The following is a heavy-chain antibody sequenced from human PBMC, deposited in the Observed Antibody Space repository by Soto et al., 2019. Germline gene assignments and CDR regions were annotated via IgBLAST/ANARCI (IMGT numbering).Heavy chain of an antibody. Sequence: PGGSLRLSCAASGFTFSSYGMHWVRQAPGKGLEWVAVISYDGSNKYYADSVKGRFTISRDNSKNTLYLQMNSLRAEDTAVYYCARALKARRAAHPYCYYHGRDVWGQGTTVTVSS. CDR3: ARALKARRAAHPYCYYHGRDV. CDR2: ISYDGSNK. J-gene: IGHJ6*02. CDR1: GFTFSSYG. D-gene: IGHD6-6*01. V-gene: IGHV3-30*03.